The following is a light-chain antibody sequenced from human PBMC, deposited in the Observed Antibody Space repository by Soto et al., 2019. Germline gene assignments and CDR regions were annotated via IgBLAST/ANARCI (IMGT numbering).Light chain of an antibody. CDR3: HQHGGTPET. J-gene: IGKJ1*01. V-gene: IGKV3-20*01. CDR2: GAS. CDR1: QSVSSSY. Sequence: EIVLTQSPGTLSLSPGERATLSCRASQSVSSSYLAWYQQKPGQAPRLLIYGASSRATGIPDRFSGSGSGTDFLLTISGLEPADSGTYLCHQHGGTPETFGQGTKVDIK.